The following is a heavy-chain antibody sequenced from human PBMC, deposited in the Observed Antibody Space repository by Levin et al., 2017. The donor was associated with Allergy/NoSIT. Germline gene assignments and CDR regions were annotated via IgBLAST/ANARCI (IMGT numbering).Heavy chain of an antibody. D-gene: IGHD3-10*01. CDR2: IHHSGSA. J-gene: IGHJ6*02. CDR1: GDSMSGRNYY. V-gene: IGHV4-31*03. Sequence: SETLSLTCTVSGDSMSGRNYYWSWIRQHPGKGLEWIRFIHHSGSAYYNPSLKSRLTMSLDTSKRQISRRLTSVTVADTGVYFCARDECAWFGECYGMYVWGQGTTVIVSS. CDR3: ARDECAWFGECYGMYV.